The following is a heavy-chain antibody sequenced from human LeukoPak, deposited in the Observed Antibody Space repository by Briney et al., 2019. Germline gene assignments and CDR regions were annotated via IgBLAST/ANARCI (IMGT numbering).Heavy chain of an antibody. CDR2: IYYSGST. Sequence: ASETLSLTCTVSGGSISSYYWSWIRQPPGKGLEWIGYIYYSGSTNYNPSLKSRVTISVDASKNKFSLKLSSVPAADTAVYYCARGFGQLHSNWFDPWGQGTLVTVSS. J-gene: IGHJ5*02. CDR3: ARGFGQLHSNWFDP. V-gene: IGHV4-59*01. D-gene: IGHD2-2*01. CDR1: GGSISSYY.